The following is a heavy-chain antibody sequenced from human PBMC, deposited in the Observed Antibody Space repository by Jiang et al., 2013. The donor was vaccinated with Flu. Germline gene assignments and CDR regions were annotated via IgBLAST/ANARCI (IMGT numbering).Heavy chain of an antibody. CDR3: AHNARCRITMVQGVIFCSAFDI. CDR1: GFSLSTSGVG. Sequence: TLTLTCTFSGFSLSTSGVGCGLDPSSPQERPWSGLHSFIGMMISATAPSLKSRLTITKDTSKNQVVLTMTNMDPVDTATYYCAHNARCRITMVQGVIFCSAFDIWGQGTMVTVSS. CDR2: FIGMMI. J-gene: IGHJ3*02. V-gene: IGHV2-5*02. D-gene: IGHD3-10*01.